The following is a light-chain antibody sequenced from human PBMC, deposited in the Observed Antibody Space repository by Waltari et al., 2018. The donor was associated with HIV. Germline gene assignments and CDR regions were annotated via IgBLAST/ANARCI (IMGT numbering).Light chain of an antibody. CDR2: GDS. CDR1: TSNIGAGYA. V-gene: IGLV1-40*01. Sequence: SVLTQPPSVSGAPGQWVTISCTGNTSNIGAGYAVHWYRQFPGSAPELVVYGDSIRPSGVPDRFSGSKSGVSASLDISGLQTEDEGDYYCQSYDNNLSGLWVFGGGTKLTVL. J-gene: IGLJ3*02. CDR3: QSYDNNLSGLWV.